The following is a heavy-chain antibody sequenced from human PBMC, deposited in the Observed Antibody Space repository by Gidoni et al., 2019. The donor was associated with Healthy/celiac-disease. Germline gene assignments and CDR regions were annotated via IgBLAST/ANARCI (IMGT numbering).Heavy chain of an antibody. CDR3: ARRGSSWYGVNYFDY. V-gene: IGHV4-39*01. CDR2: IYYSGST. CDR1: GGSISSSSYY. J-gene: IGHJ4*02. Sequence: QLQLQESGPGLVKPSETLSLTCTVSGGSISSSSYYWGWIRQPPGKGLEWIGSIYYSGSTYYNPSLKSRVTISVDTSKNQFSLKLSSVTAADTAVYYCARRGSSWYGVNYFDYWGQGTLVTVSS. D-gene: IGHD6-13*01.